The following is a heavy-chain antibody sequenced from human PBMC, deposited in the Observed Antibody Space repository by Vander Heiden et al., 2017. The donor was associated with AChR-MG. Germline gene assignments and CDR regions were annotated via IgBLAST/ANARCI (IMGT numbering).Heavy chain of an antibody. D-gene: IGHD1-26*01. J-gene: IGHJ3*02. V-gene: IGHV4-4*07. CDR2: SYNSWST. CDR3: AKEEPGRGPSPPAFDI. CDR1: GGSISSYY. Sequence: QVQLQESGPGLVKPSSTLYLNCTVSGGSISSYYWSWIRQPAGKGHEWIRRSYNSWSTNDNTSLKRRVTMSGDTSKNQFSRKLSSVTAAETAVYYCAKEEPGRGPSPPAFDIWGQVTMVTVSS.